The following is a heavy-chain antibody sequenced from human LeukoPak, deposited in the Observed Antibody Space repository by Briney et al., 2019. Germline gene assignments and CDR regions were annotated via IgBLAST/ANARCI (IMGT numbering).Heavy chain of an antibody. D-gene: IGHD4-17*01. CDR1: GGSISSYY. Sequence: SESLSLTCTVSGGSISSYYWSWIRQPPGKGLEWIGYIYYSGSTNYNPSLKSRVTISVDTSKNQFSLKLSSVTAADTAVYYCARTHYGDYASPPDYWGQGTLVTVSS. CDR3: ARTHYGDYASPPDY. J-gene: IGHJ4*02. V-gene: IGHV4-59*01. CDR2: IYYSGST.